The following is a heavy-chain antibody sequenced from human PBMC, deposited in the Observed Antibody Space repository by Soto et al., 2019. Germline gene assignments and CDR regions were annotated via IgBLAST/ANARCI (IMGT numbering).Heavy chain of an antibody. CDR2: INPTSGGT. Sequence: GASVKVSCKASGYSFTDYHIHWVRQAPGQGLEWLGRINPTSGGTSTAQKFQGWVTMTTETSISTASMELTRLQSDDTAIYYCAKGDSTDCSNGVCSFFYNHDMDVWGQGTTVTGSS. D-gene: IGHD2-8*01. CDR1: GYSFTDYH. J-gene: IGHJ6*02. CDR3: AKGDSTDCSNGVCSFFYNHDMDV. V-gene: IGHV1-2*04.